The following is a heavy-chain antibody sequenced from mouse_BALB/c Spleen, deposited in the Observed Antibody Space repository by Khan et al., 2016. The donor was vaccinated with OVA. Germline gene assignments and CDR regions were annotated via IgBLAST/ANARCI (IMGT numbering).Heavy chain of an antibody. V-gene: IGHV5-6*01. J-gene: IGHJ3*01. CDR1: GFTFTSYS. Sequence: EVELVESGGDLVKPGGSLKLSCAASGFTFTSYSMSWVRQTPDKRLEWVASISSGGDYTYFPDSVKGRFTISRDNAKNTPYLQMNDLKSEDTALYCTGVRLTGWFAYWGQGTLVTVSA. CDR3: GVRLTGWFAY. CDR2: ISSGGDYT. D-gene: IGHD2-2*01.